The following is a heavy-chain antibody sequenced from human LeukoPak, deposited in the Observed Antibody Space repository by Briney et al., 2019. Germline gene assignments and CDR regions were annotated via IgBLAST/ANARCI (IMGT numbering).Heavy chain of an antibody. CDR3: AGDSQRSGYHDF. CDR1: GITLSRDA. D-gene: IGHD3-22*01. J-gene: IGHJ4*02. CDR2: ISYDGSNK. V-gene: IGHV3-30*14. Sequence: PGRSLRLSCAASGITLSRDAMDWVRQAPGKGLEWVAAISYDGSNKYYADSAKGRFTISRDNSKNKLYLQMNSLRAEDTAVYYCAGDSQRSGYHDFWGQGTLVTVSS.